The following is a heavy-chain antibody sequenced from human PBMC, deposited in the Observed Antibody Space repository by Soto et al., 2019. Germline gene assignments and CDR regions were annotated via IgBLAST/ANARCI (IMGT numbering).Heavy chain of an antibody. V-gene: IGHV3-30*18. CDR3: AKDGVAAMDV. Sequence: QVQLVESGGGVVQSGRSLRLSCAASGFTFSSYDMHWVRQAPGKGLEWVVVISYDGSNKYFADSVKGRFTISRDNSKNTLYLQMNSLRAEDTAVYYCAKDGVAAMDVWGQGTTVTVSS. D-gene: IGHD3-16*01. CDR1: GFTFSSYD. CDR2: ISYDGSNK. J-gene: IGHJ6*02.